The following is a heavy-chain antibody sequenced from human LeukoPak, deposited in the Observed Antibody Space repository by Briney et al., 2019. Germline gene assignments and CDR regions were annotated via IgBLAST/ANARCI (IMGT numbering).Heavy chain of an antibody. CDR1: GYTFTGYY. V-gene: IGHV1-2*02. D-gene: IGHD3-22*01. CDR2: INPNSDGT. J-gene: IGHJ4*02. Sequence: ASVKVSCKASGYTFTGYYMHWVRQAPGQGLEWMGWINPNSDGTNYAQKFQGRVTMTRDTSISTAYMELSRLRSDDTAVYYCARGPEPNYYDSSGYYYGYWGQGTLVTVSS. CDR3: ARGPEPNYYDSSGYYYGY.